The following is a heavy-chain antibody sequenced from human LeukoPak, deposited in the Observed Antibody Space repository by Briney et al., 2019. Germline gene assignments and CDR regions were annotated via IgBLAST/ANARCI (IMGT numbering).Heavy chain of an antibody. CDR2: ISYDGSNK. J-gene: IGHJ5*02. CDR1: GFTFSSYG. Sequence: PGRSLRLSCAASGFTFSSYGMHWGRQAPGKGLEWVAVISYDGSNKYYADSVKGRFTISRDNSKNTLYLQMNSLRAEDTAVYYCAKGPVPFDPWGQGTLVTVSS. CDR3: AKGPVPFDP. V-gene: IGHV3-30*18.